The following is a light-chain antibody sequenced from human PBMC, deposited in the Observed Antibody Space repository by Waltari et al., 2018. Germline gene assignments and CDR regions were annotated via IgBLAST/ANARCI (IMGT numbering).Light chain of an antibody. J-gene: IGLJ2*01. V-gene: IGLV2-23*02. Sequence: QSALPQPASVSGSPGQPITISCTGTSSDVGNYKRVSWYQQHPGKAPKLMIYAVSKRPSGVSDRFSGSKSGDMASLTISGLQPEDEAEYFCSSYAGSSKGVFGGGTKVTVL. CDR2: AVS. CDR3: SSYAGSSKGV. CDR1: SSDVGNYKR.